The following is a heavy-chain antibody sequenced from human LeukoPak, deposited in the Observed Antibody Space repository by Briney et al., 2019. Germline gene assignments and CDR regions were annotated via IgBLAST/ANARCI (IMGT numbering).Heavy chain of an antibody. V-gene: IGHV4-59*01. CDR3: ARDDYYGMDV. CDR2: IYYSGST. CDR1: GGSISSYY. Sequence: SETLSLTCTVSGGSISSYYWSWIRQPPGKGLEWIGYIYYSGSTDYNPSLKSRVTISVDTSKNQFSLKLSSVTAADTAVYYCARDDYYGMDVWGQGTTVTVSS. J-gene: IGHJ6*02.